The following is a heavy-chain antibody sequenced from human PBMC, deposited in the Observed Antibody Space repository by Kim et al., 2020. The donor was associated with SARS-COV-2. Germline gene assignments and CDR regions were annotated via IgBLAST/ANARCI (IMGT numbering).Heavy chain of an antibody. V-gene: IGHV3-21*01. J-gene: IGHJ4*02. D-gene: IGHD6-19*01. Sequence: GSLRLSCAASGFTFSSYSMNWVRQAPGKGLEWVSSISSSSSYIYYADSVKGRFTISRDNAKNSLYLQMNSLRAEDTAVYYCARDRGSGWYLGDYWGQGTLVTVSS. CDR1: GFTFSSYS. CDR2: ISSSSSYI. CDR3: ARDRGSGWYLGDY.